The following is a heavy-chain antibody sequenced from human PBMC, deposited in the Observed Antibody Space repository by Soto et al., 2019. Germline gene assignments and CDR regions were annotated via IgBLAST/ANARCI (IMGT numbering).Heavy chain of an antibody. V-gene: IGHV3-30*18. J-gene: IGHJ4*02. D-gene: IGHD3-9*01. CDR2: ISYDGSNK. Sequence: GGSLRLSCAASGFTFSSYGMHWVRQAPGKGLEWVAVISYDGSNKYYADSVKGRFTISRDNSKNTLYLQMNSLRAEDTAVYYCAKEGTTYYDILTGYGDYWGQGTLVTVSS. CDR1: GFTFSSYG. CDR3: AKEGTTYYDILTGYGDY.